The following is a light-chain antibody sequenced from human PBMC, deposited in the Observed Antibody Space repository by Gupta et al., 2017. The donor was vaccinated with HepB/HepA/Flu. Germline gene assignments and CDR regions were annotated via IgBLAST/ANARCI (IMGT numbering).Light chain of an antibody. CDR2: GAS. J-gene: IGKJ3*01. CDR3: QHEGSSSLT. CDR1: QSVSSSY. V-gene: IGKV3-20*01. Sequence: DIVLTQSPGTLSLSPGERATLSCRASQSVSSSYLAWYQQKPGQAPRLLIYGASSRASGIPDRFSGSGSGTEFTLTISRLEPEDFAVYYCQHEGSSSLTFGHGTKVDVK.